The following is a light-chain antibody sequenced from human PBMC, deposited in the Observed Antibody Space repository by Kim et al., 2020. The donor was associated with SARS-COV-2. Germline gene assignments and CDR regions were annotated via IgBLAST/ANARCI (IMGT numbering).Light chain of an antibody. CDR1: SSNIGSNP. Sequence: GQCVTISCSGSSSNIGSNPVNWYHQLPGTAPKLLIYNNNQRPSGVPDRFSGSKSGTSASLAISGLQSEDETDYYCAAWDDSLNGYVFGTGTKVTVL. V-gene: IGLV1-44*01. J-gene: IGLJ1*01. CDR2: NNN. CDR3: AAWDDSLNGYV.